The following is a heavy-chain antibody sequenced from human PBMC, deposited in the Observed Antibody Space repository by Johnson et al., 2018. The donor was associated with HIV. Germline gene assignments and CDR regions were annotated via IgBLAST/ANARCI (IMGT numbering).Heavy chain of an antibody. CDR1: GFTFSGSA. CDR3: AKARGSSGYYDAFDI. Sequence: VQLVESGGGLVQPGGSLKLSCAASGFTFSGSAMHWVRQASGKGLEWVGRVRSKADNYATAYAASVNGRFTISRDNAKNSLYLQMNSLRPEDTALYHCAKARGSSGYYDAFDIWGQGTMVTVSS. J-gene: IGHJ3*02. CDR2: VRSKADNYAT. D-gene: IGHD3-22*01. V-gene: IGHV3-73*02.